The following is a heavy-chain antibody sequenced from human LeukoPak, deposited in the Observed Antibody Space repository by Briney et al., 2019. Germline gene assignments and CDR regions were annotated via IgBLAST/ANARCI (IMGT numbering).Heavy chain of an antibody. D-gene: IGHD6-19*01. CDR2: INPNSGGT. CDR1: GYTFTDYY. Sequence: ASVKVSWKASGYTFTDYYIHWVRQAPGQGLEWMGWINPNSGGTNYAQNFQGRVTMTRDTPISTAYMELSRLTSDDMAVYYCAREIAVTGTKAFDVWGQGTMVTVSS. V-gene: IGHV1-2*02. J-gene: IGHJ3*01. CDR3: AREIAVTGTKAFDV.